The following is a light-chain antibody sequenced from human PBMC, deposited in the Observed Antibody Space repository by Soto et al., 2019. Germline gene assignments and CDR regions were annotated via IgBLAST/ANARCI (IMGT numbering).Light chain of an antibody. CDR3: QSYDSSNPVV. CDR2: EDN. J-gene: IGLJ2*01. Sequence: NFMLTQTHSVSESPGKTVTISCTRSSGSIASNYVQWYQQRPGSAPTTVIYEDNQRPSGVPDRFSGSIDSSSNSASLTISGLQTEDEADYYCQSYDSSNPVVFGGGTKLTVL. V-gene: IGLV6-57*04. CDR1: SGSIASNY.